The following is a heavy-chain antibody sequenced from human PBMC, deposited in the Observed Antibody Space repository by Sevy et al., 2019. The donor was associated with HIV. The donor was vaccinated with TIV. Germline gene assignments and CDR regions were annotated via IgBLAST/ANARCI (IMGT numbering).Heavy chain of an antibody. CDR2: IYYSGST. D-gene: IGHD6-13*01. Sequence: SETLSLTCTVSGGSISSSSYYWGWIRQPPGKGLEWIGSIYYSGSTYYNPSLKSRVTISVDTSKNQFSLKLSSVTAADTAVHYCAAIIAAAGTYYYYYGMDVWGQGTTVTVSS. V-gene: IGHV4-39*01. J-gene: IGHJ6*02. CDR3: AAIIAAAGTYYYYYGMDV. CDR1: GGSISSSSYY.